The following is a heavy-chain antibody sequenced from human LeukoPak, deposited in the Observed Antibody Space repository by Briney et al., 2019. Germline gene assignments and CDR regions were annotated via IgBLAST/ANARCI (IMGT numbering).Heavy chain of an antibody. V-gene: IGHV5-51*01. Sequence: GESLKISCKVSGYSFTSYWIGWVRQMPGKGLEWMGIIYPGDSDTRYSPSFQGQVTISADKSLSTAYLQWSSLKASDTAMYYCARGSGSYHTAYMNWGQGSPVTVYS. CDR1: GYSFTSYW. CDR3: ARGSGSYHTAYMN. CDR2: IYPGDSDT. J-gene: IGHJ4*02. D-gene: IGHD1-26*01.